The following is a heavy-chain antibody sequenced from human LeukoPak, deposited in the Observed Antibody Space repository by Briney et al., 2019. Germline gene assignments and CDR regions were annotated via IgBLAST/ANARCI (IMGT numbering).Heavy chain of an antibody. CDR1: GYTFTSYH. V-gene: IGHV1-8*01. CDR2: MNPNNSDI. CDR3: ARDRVVPAAIRGWFDP. J-gene: IGHJ5*02. D-gene: IGHD2-2*02. Sequence: GASVKVSCKASGYTFTSYHINWVRQATGQGLEWVGWMNPNNSDIGYAQKFQGRVTMTRDTSISTAYMELSRLRSDDTAVYYCARDRVVPAAIRGWFDPWGQGTLVTVSS.